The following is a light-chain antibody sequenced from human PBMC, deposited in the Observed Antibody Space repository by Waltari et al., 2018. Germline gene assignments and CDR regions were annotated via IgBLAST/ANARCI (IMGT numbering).Light chain of an antibody. Sequence: QYILYGPKNKNQLAWYQQEPGQPPKLLIDWDSTRESGVPDRFSGSGSGTDFTLTISSLQAEDVAVYYCQQYYNSWTFGQGTNVEIK. V-gene: IGKV4-1*01. CDR2: WDS. J-gene: IGKJ1*01. CDR1: QYILYGPKNKNQ. CDR3: QQYYNSWT.